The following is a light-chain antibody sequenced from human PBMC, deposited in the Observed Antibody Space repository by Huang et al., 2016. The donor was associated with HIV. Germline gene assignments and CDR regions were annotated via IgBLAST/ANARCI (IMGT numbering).Light chain of an antibody. Sequence: EIVLTQSPATLSLSPGEIATLSCRASQSVSSYLAWYQQNPGQAPRLLIYDASNRATGIPARFSGSGSGTDFTLTISSLEPEDFAVYYCQQRSNWPTFGQGTKLEIK. CDR2: DAS. V-gene: IGKV3-11*01. CDR1: QSVSSY. J-gene: IGKJ2*01. CDR3: QQRSNWPT.